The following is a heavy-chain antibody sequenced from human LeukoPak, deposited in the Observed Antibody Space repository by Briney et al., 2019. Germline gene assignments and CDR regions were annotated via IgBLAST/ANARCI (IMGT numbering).Heavy chain of an antibody. J-gene: IGHJ4*02. D-gene: IGHD3/OR15-3a*01. V-gene: IGHV4-39*01. CDR2: IYYSGNT. CDR3: ARQTGSGLFILP. Sequence: SETLSLTCTVSGVSISSSNAYWGWIRQPPGKGLEWIGSIYYSGNTYYNASLKSQVSISIDTSKNQFSLRLTSVTAADTAVYYCARQTGSGLFILPGGQGTLVTVSS. CDR1: GVSISSSNAY.